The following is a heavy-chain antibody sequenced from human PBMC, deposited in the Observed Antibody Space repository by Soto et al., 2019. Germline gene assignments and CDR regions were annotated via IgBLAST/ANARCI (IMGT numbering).Heavy chain of an antibody. CDR3: ARESPDYFGVRDYFDY. CDR2: IYYSGST. D-gene: IGHD3-16*01. J-gene: IGHJ4*02. Sequence: QVQLQESGPGLVKPSQTLSLTCTVSGGSISSGDYYWSWIRQPPGKGLEWIGYIYYSGSTYYNPSIKSRVTISVDTSKNQFSLKLSSVTAADTAVYYCARESPDYFGVRDYFDYWGQGTLVTVSS. CDR1: GGSISSGDYY. V-gene: IGHV4-30-4*01.